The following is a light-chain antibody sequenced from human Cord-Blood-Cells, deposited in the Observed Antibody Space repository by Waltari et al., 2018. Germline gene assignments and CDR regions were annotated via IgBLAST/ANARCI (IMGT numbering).Light chain of an antibody. Sequence: QSALTQPASVSGSPGQSITIPCTGTSSDVGSYNLFSRYQQHPSKAPKLMIYEGSKRPSGVSNRFSGSKSGNTASLTISGLQSEDEADYYCCSYAGSSTFYVVFGGGTKLTVL. J-gene: IGLJ2*01. V-gene: IGLV2-23*03. CDR3: CSYAGSSTFYVV. CDR1: SSDVGSYNL. CDR2: EGS.